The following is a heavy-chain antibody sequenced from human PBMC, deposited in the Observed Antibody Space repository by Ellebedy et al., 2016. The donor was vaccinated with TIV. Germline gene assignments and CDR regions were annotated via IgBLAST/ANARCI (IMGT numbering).Heavy chain of an antibody. J-gene: IGHJ4*02. V-gene: IGHV1-2*02. CDR2: INPSSGGT. Sequence: AASVKVSCKASGYTFTGYYIHWVRLAPGQGLEWMGWINPSSGGTNYAQKFQGRVTMTSDTSISTADMELSRLSSDDTAVCYCVRDIGGSTWGRDWGQGTLVTVSS. CDR1: GYTFTGYY. CDR3: VRDIGGSTWGRD. D-gene: IGHD6-13*01.